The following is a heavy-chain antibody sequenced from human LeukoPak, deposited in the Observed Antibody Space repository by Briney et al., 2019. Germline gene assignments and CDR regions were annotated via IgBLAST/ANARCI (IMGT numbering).Heavy chain of an antibody. CDR2: INHSGST. CDR1: GGSFSCYY. D-gene: IGHD6-13*01. CDR3: ARVPRQSNNRVFAYYYYMDV. V-gene: IGHV4-34*01. Sequence: SEILSLTCAVYGGSFSCYYWSWVRQPPGKGLEWIGEINHSGSTNYNPSLKSRVTISVDTSKNQFSLKLSSVTAADTAVYYCARVPRQSNNRVFAYYYYMDVWGKGTTVTVSS. J-gene: IGHJ6*03.